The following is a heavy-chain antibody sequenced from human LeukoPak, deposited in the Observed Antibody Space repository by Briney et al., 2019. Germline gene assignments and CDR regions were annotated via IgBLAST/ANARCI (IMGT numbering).Heavy chain of an antibody. V-gene: IGHV1-69*04. CDR2: IIPILDIT. J-gene: IGHJ5*02. D-gene: IGHD6-13*01. Sequence: SVKVSCKASGGTFSSYAITWVRQAPGQGLEWMGRIIPILDITNYAQKFQGRLMITADKSTSTAYTELSSLRSEDAAVYYCARDRSYSSSWYWFDPWGRGTLVTVSS. CDR3: ARDRSYSSSWYWFDP. CDR1: GGTFSSYA.